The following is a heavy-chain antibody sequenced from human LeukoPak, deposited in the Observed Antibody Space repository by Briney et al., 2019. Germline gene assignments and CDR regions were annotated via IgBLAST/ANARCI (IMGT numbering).Heavy chain of an antibody. CDR1: GLTFSSYG. D-gene: IGHD3-10*01. Sequence: GRSLRLSCAASGLTFSSYGMHWVRQAPGKGLEWVAVIWNDGSNKYYADSVKGRFTISRDNSKNTLYLQMNSLRAEDTAVYYCARAVEGGRVLMVRGLRGQAFDIWGQGTMVTVSS. CDR3: ARAVEGGRVLMVRGLRGQAFDI. J-gene: IGHJ3*02. CDR2: IWNDGSNK. V-gene: IGHV3-33*01.